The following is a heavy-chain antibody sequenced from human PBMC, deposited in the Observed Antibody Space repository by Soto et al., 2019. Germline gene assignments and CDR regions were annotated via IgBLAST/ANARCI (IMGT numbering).Heavy chain of an antibody. CDR1: GGSISSSSYY. CDR3: ASQDIVLMVYANDY. Sequence: PSETLSLSCTVSGGSISSSSYYWGWIRQPPGKGLEWIGSIYYSGSTYYNPSLKSRVTISVDTSKNQFSLKLSSVTAADTAVYYCASQDIVLMVYANDYWGQGTLVTVSS. V-gene: IGHV4-39*01. D-gene: IGHD2-8*01. J-gene: IGHJ4*02. CDR2: IYYSGST.